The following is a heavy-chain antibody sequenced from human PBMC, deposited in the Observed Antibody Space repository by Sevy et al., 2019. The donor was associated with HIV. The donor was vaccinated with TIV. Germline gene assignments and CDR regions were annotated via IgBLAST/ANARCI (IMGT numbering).Heavy chain of an antibody. Sequence: GGSLRLSCAGSGFTFYNYGIHWVRQAPGKGLEWVTMISYDGKNENYADSVKGRFTISRDNSKNTVYLQMNSLRPDDTAIYYCAKDRSGNWSVDYWGQGTLVAV. CDR2: ISYDGKNE. J-gene: IGHJ4*02. CDR3: AKDRSGNWSVDY. D-gene: IGHD6-13*01. V-gene: IGHV3-30*18. CDR1: GFTFYNYG.